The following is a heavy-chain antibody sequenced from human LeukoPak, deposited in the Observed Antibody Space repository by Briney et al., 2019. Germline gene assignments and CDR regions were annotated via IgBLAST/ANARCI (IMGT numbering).Heavy chain of an antibody. Sequence: SVKVSCKASGGTFISYAISWVRQAPGQGLKWMGGIIPIFGTANYAQKFQGRVTITADESTSTAYMELSSLRSEDTAVYYCASPHDYGDYVYAFDIWGQGTMVTASS. V-gene: IGHV1-69*01. J-gene: IGHJ3*02. D-gene: IGHD4-17*01. CDR2: IIPIFGTA. CDR3: ASPHDYGDYVYAFDI. CDR1: GGTFISYA.